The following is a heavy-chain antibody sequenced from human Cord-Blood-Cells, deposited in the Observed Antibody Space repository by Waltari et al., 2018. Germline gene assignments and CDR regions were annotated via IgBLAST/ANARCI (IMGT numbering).Heavy chain of an antibody. D-gene: IGHD3-22*01. Sequence: QVQLHQLGAGLLKPSETLSLTCAVYGGPFSGYYLTWIRQPPGKGLEWIGEINHSGSTNYNPSLKSRVTISVDTSKNQFSLKLSSVTAADTAVYYCASYDSSGYWFDPWGQGTLVTVSS. V-gene: IGHV4-34*01. CDR2: INHSGST. CDR1: GGPFSGYY. CDR3: ASYDSSGYWFDP. J-gene: IGHJ5*02.